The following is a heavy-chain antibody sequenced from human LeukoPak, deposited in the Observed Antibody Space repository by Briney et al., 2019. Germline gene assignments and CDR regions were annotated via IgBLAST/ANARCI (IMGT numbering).Heavy chain of an antibody. V-gene: IGHV1-69*04. D-gene: IGHD3-10*01. Sequence: GASVKVSCKASGGTFSSYAISWVRQAPGQGLEWMGRIIPILGIANYAQKFQGRVTITADKSTSTAYMELRSLRSDDTAVYYCARDWDITMVRGVRFDYWGQGTLVTVSS. CDR1: GGTFSSYA. J-gene: IGHJ4*02. CDR3: ARDWDITMVRGVRFDY. CDR2: IIPILGIA.